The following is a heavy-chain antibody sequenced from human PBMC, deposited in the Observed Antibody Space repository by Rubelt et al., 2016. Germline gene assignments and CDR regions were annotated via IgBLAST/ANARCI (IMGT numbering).Heavy chain of an antibody. Sequence: QLQLQESGPGLVKPSETLSLTCTVSGGSISSSSYYWGWIRQPPGKGLELIGEINHSGSTNYNPSLKSRVTISVDTSKNQFSLKLSSVTAAETAVYYCARGTSLGSWGQGTLVTVSS. CDR3: ARGTSLGS. J-gene: IGHJ4*02. CDR1: GGSISSSSYY. V-gene: IGHV4-39*07. D-gene: IGHD1-1*01. CDR2: INHSGST.